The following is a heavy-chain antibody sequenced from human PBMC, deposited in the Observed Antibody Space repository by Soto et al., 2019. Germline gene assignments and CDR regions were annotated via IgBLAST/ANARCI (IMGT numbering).Heavy chain of an antibody. CDR1: GGSLSNGGFS. Sequence: SETLSLTCAVSGGSLSNGGFSWSWIRKAPGKGLCWFVYIFFIGNILFIPSFRSRVIFSVDFSKNQFSLNLTSVTAADTAVYYCARGQALSNYYYGMDVWGQGTTVTVSS. J-gene: IGHJ6*02. V-gene: IGHV4-30-2*01. D-gene: IGHD4-4*01. CDR3: ARGQALSNYYYGMDV. CDR2: IFFIGNI.